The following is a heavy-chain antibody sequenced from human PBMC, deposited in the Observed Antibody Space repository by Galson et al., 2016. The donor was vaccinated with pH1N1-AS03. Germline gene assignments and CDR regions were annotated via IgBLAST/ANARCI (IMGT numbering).Heavy chain of an antibody. CDR3: IKEGNRLQSRRSDAFDI. CDR1: GFTFRTFS. D-gene: IGHD5-18*01. J-gene: IGHJ3*02. Sequence: SLRLSCAASGFTFRTFSIYWVRQAPGKGLEYVSGISDNGINTYYADPVKARFTISRDESKNTVYLQMSSLRTEDTAVYSCIKEGNRLQSRRSDAFDIWGRGTMVTVSS. CDR2: ISDNGINT. V-gene: IGHV3-64D*06.